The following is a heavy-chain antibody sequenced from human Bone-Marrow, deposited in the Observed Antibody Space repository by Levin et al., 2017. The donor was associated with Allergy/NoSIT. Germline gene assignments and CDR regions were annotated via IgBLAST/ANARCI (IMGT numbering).Heavy chain of an antibody. CDR1: GYTFTSYG. Sequence: GESLKISCKASGYTFTSYGISWVRQAPGQGLEWMGWISAYNGNTNYAQKLQGRVTMTTDTSTSTAYMELRSLRSDDTAVYYCARVQFTIFGVVITHVWGQGTLVTVSS. V-gene: IGHV1-18*01. CDR2: ISAYNGNT. CDR3: ARVQFTIFGVVITHV. J-gene: IGHJ4*02. D-gene: IGHD3-3*01.